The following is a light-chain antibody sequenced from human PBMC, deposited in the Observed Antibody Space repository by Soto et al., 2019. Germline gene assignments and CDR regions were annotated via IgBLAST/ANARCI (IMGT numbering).Light chain of an antibody. CDR3: QQYGSSPFT. V-gene: IGKV3-15*01. CDR1: LSVSTN. J-gene: IGKJ4*01. CDR2: GAS. Sequence: EIVMTQSPGTLSVSPGERATLSCRASLSVSTNLAWYQQKPGQAPRLLIYGASTRATGISARFSGSGSGTEFSLTISSLQSEDFALYYCQQYGSSPFTFGGGTKVDIK.